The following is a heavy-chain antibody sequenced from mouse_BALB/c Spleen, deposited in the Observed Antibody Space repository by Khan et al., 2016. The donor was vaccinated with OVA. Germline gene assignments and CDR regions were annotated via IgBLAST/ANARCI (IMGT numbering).Heavy chain of an antibody. CDR2: IISCSGTI. Sequence: EVQLVESGGGLVQPGGSRKLSCAASGFTFSRFGVYWVRQAPPKGLVWVAYIISCSGTIYYAQTVKGRFTITRDTPKNTLFLHMNCLRSDDTAMYYCARDSDFDYWGQGTTLTVSS. V-gene: IGHV5-17*02. CDR1: GFTFSRFG. J-gene: IGHJ2*01. CDR3: ARDSDFDY.